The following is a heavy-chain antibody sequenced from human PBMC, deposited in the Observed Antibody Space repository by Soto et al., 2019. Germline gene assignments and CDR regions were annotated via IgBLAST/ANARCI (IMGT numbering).Heavy chain of an antibody. Sequence: QVQLQESGPGLVKPSGTVSLTCDVSGVSISSGNWWSWVRQPPGKGLEWIGEIFRDGMTTYYPSLRGRATISVEQSKNRFSLRVTSANAADTAIYYCVRLVYDRRLNYLYFDYWGRGALVTVSS. V-gene: IGHV4-4*02. CDR1: GVSISSGNW. D-gene: IGHD3-22*01. J-gene: IGHJ4*02. CDR3: VRLVYDRRLNYLYFDY. CDR2: IFRDGMT.